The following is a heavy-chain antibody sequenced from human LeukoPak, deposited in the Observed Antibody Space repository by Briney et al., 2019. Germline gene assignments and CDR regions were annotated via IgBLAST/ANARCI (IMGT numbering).Heavy chain of an antibody. CDR3: ARLLAAAGPSLDY. Sequence: QPGGSLRLSCAASGFTFSSYAMSWVRQAPGKGLEWVSAISGSGGSTYYADSVKGRFTISRDNAKNSLYLQMNSLRAADTAVYYCARLLAAAGPSLDYWGQGTLVTVSS. J-gene: IGHJ4*02. CDR2: ISGSGGST. D-gene: IGHD6-13*01. V-gene: IGHV3-23*01. CDR1: GFTFSSYA.